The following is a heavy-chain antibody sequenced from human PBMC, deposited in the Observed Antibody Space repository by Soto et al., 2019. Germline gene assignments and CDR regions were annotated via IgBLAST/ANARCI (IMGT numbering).Heavy chain of an antibody. CDR1: GYTFTGYY. V-gene: IGHV1-2*04. Sequence: QVQLVQSGAEVKKPGASVKVSCKASGYTFTGYYMHWVRQAPGQGLEWMGWINPNSGGTNYAQKVQGWVTMTRDTSISTAYMELSRLRSDDTAVYYCARERVAFGAWFDPWGQGTLVTVSS. CDR3: ARERVAFGAWFDP. D-gene: IGHD3-16*01. J-gene: IGHJ5*02. CDR2: INPNSGGT.